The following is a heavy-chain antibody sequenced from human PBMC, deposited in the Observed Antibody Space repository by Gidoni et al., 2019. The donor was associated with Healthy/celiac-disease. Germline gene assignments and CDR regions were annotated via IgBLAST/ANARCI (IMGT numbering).Heavy chain of an antibody. D-gene: IGHD2-15*01. J-gene: IGHJ6*02. V-gene: IGHV3-74*01. CDR3: ARGGYCSGGSCSYYYYYYGMDV. Sequence: GRFTISRDNAKNTLYLQMNSLRAEDTAVYYCARGGYCSGGSCSYYYYYYGMDVWGQGTTVTVSS.